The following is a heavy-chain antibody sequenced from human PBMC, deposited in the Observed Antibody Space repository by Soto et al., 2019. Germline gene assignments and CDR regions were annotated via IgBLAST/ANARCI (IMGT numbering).Heavy chain of an antibody. CDR3: ARDAIPLRFLEWLSPFDY. V-gene: IGHV1-18*01. D-gene: IGHD3-3*01. J-gene: IGHJ4*02. Sequence: ASVKVSCKASGYTFTSYGISWVRQAPGQGLEWMGWISVYNGNTNYAQKLQGRVTMTTDTSTSTAYMELRSLRSDDTAVYYCARDAIPLRFLEWLSPFDYWGQGTLVTVSS. CDR2: ISVYNGNT. CDR1: GYTFTSYG.